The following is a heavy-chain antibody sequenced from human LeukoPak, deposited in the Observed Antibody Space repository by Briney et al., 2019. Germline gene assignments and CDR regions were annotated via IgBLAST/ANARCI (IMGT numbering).Heavy chain of an antibody. CDR3: ARAVGYSSSWYVGY. CDR1: GYTFTSYD. V-gene: IGHV1-8*01. J-gene: IGHJ4*02. CDR2: MNPNSGNT. Sequence: ASVKVSCKASGYTFTSYDINWVRQATGQGLEWMGWMNPNSGNTGYAQKFQGRVTMTRNTSISTAYMELSSLRSEDTAVYYCARAVGYSSSWYVGYWGQGTLVTVSS. D-gene: IGHD6-13*01.